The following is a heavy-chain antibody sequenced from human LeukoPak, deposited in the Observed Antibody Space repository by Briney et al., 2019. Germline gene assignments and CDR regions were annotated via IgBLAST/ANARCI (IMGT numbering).Heavy chain of an antibody. Sequence: ASVKVSCKASGYTFTSYDINWVRQVAGQGLEWMGWISAQHGQTEYAPNSQDRVTMTTDTSTSTAYMELRSLRSDDTAVYYCARASSSIQLIDYWGQGTLVTVSS. CDR3: ARASSSIQLIDY. D-gene: IGHD5-18*01. J-gene: IGHJ4*02. CDR1: GYTFTSYD. CDR2: ISAQHGQT. V-gene: IGHV1-18*01.